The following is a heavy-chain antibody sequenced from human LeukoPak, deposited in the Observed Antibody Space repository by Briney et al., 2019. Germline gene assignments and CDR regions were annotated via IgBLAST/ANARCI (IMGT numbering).Heavy chain of an antibody. CDR1: GFTFSSYA. V-gene: IGHV3-30-3*01. CDR3: ARGYGDYSAGYYYYYGMDV. D-gene: IGHD4-17*01. Sequence: GRSLRLSCAASGFTFSSYAMHWVRQAPGKGLEWVAVISYDGSNKYYADSVKGRFSISRDNSKNTLYLQMNSLRAEDTAVYYCARGYGDYSAGYYYYYGMDVWAKGPRSPSP. J-gene: IGHJ6*02. CDR2: ISYDGSNK.